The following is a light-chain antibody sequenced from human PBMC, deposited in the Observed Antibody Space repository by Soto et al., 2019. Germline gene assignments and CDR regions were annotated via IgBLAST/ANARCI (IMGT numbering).Light chain of an antibody. CDR1: SGSVSTSYY. CDR2: NTN. V-gene: IGLV8-61*01. CDR3: VLYMGSGISV. Sequence: VVTQEPSFSVSPGGTVTLTCALSSGSVSTSYYPSWYQQTPGQAPRTLIYNTNSRSSGVPDRFSGSILGNKAALTITGAQADDESDYYCVLYMGSGISVFGGGTKLTVL. J-gene: IGLJ3*02.